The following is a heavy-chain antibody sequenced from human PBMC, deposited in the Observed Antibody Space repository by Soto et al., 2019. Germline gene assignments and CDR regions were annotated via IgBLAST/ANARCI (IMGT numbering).Heavy chain of an antibody. D-gene: IGHD2-8*01. CDR2: ISTYNGNT. CDR3: ARDEYNNGRNWLNP. Sequence: QVELVQSGPEVKKPGASVKVSCKASGYSFSNSGFSWMRQAPGQGPEWMGWISTYNGNTNYAQKFQGRLSMTRDTSTTTAFMELTTLRSDDTAVYYCARDEYNNGRNWLNPWGQGTLVTVTS. CDR1: GYSFSNSG. V-gene: IGHV1-18*01. J-gene: IGHJ5*02.